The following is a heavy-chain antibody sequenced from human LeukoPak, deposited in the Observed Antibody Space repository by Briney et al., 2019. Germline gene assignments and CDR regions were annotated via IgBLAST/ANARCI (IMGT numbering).Heavy chain of an antibody. CDR2: INPNSGDT. Sequence: ASVKVSCKASGYTFTGYHMHWVRQAPGQGLEWMGRINPNSGDTNYAQKFQGRVTMTRDTSISTAYMELSRLRSDDTAVYYCARDRYGKPPDYWGQGTLVTVSS. J-gene: IGHJ4*02. CDR1: GYTFTGYH. V-gene: IGHV1-2*06. D-gene: IGHD1-1*01. CDR3: ARDRYGKPPDY.